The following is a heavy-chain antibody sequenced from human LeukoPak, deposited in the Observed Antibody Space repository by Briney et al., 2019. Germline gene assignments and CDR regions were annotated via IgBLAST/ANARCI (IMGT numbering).Heavy chain of an antibody. J-gene: IGHJ4*02. Sequence: SETLSLTCAVYGVSFSGYYWSWIRQPPGKGLEWIGEINHSGSTNYNPSLKSRVTISVDTSKNQFSLKLSSVTAADTAVYYCARFGSGWHYFDYWGQGTLVTVSS. CDR1: GVSFSGYY. CDR3: ARFGSGWHYFDY. CDR2: INHSGST. D-gene: IGHD6-19*01. V-gene: IGHV4-34*01.